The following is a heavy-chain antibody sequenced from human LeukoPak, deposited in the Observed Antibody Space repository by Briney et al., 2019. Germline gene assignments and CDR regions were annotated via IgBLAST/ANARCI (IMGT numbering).Heavy chain of an antibody. CDR3: AREAPSSWRTFDP. V-gene: IGHV4-30-4*01. CDR2: IYYSGST. D-gene: IGHD6-13*01. J-gene: IGHJ5*02. CDR1: GGSISSGDYY. Sequence: PSQTLSLTCTVSGGSISSGDYYWSWIRQPPGKGLEWIGYIYYSGSTNYNPSLKSRVTISVDTSKNQFSLKLSSVTAADTAVYYCAREAPSSWRTFDPWGQGTLVTVSS.